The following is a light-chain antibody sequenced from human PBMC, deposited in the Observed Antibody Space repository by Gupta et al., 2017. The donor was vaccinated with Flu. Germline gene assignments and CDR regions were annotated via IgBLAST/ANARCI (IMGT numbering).Light chain of an antibody. CDR1: QSTRSSY. CDR2: GGS. V-gene: IGKV3-20*01. J-gene: IGKJ2*01. CDR3: QQEGSSPYT. Sequence: IVLTQSPGTLSLSPGERATISCSASQSTRSSYLARYQHKPGEAPRRLIYGGSITATGIPDRFSGSGSGRDFTRTISRLQPEDFAVYYCQQEGSSPYTFSQGTKMEIK.